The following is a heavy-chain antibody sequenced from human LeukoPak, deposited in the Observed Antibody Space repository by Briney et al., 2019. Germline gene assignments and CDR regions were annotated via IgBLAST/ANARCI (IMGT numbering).Heavy chain of an antibody. CDR2: INHSGST. CDR3: ARRGSSWWNWFDP. Sequence: SETLSLTCAVYGGSFSGYYWSWIRQPPGKGLEWIGEINHSGSTNYNPSLKSRVTISVDTSKNQFSLKLSSVTAADTAVYYCARRGSSWWNWFDPWGQGTLVTVSS. D-gene: IGHD6-13*01. J-gene: IGHJ5*02. V-gene: IGHV4-34*01. CDR1: GGSFSGYY.